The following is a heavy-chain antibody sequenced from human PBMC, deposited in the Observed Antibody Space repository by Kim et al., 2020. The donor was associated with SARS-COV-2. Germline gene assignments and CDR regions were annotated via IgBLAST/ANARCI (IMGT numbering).Heavy chain of an antibody. J-gene: IGHJ3*02. D-gene: IGHD4-17*01. CDR3: ARDWVTTYSNAFDI. Sequence: ADSVKGRFTISRDNAKNSLYLQMNSLRAEDTALYHCARDWVTTYSNAFDIWGQGTMVTVSS. V-gene: IGHV3-20*01.